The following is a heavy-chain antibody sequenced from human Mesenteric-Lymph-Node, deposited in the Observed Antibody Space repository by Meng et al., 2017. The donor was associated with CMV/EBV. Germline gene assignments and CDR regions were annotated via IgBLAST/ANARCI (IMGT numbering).Heavy chain of an antibody. CDR1: GFTFSDYY. V-gene: IGHV3-11*01. CDR2: ISSSGSTI. J-gene: IGHJ5*02. Sequence: GGSLRLSCAASGFTFSDYYMSWIRQAPGKGLEWVSYISSSGSTIYYADSVKGRFTISRDNAKNSLYLQMNSLRAEDTAVYYCAREWVGGMGANNWFDPWGQGTLVTVSS. D-gene: IGHD1-26*01. CDR3: AREWVGGMGANNWFDP.